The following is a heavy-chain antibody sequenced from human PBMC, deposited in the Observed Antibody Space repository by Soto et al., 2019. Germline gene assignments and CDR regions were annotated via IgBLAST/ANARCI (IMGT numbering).Heavy chain of an antibody. J-gene: IGHJ4*02. V-gene: IGHV3-74*01. CDR1: GLPFGTYW. D-gene: IGHD2-15*01. Sequence: EVQLVESGGGLVQPGGPLSFSFEALGLPFGTYWWHWVGKAPGRGRCWVSRINSDGSSTSYADSVKGRFTISRDNAKNTLYLQMNSLRAEDTAVYYCVRTSLVVAAATREDYWGQGTLVTVSS. CDR3: VRTSLVVAAATREDY. CDR2: INSDGSST.